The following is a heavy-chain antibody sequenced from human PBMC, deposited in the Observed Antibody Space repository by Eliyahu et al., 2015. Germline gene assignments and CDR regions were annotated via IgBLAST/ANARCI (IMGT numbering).Heavy chain of an antibody. D-gene: IGHD3-3*01. V-gene: IGHV1-2*02. J-gene: IGHJ6*02. CDR1: GXTFAGYX. CDR3: AREALFGMIKFSFGMDV. Sequence: QAHLEQSGAEVKKPGASVKVSCKASGXTFAGYXXXWVXQAPGQRPEXLGWVNPHTGETKYAQKFEGRVTMTRDKSTTSSYMELSGLTSDDTAVYYCAREALFGMIKFSFGMDVWGQGTTVIVS. CDR2: VNPHTGET.